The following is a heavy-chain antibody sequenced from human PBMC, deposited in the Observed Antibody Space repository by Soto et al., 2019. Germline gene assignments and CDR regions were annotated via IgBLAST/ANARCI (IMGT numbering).Heavy chain of an antibody. CDR2: ISSSGGSI. CDR3: ARDRGTIAARTEPYYFDY. Sequence: GGSLRLSCAASGFTFSSYSMNWVRQAPGKGLEWVSYISSSGGSIYYADSVKGRFTISRDNARNSLYLQMNSLRAEDTAVYYCARDRGTIAARTEPYYFDYWGKGPLVTVSS. D-gene: IGHD6-6*01. CDR1: GFTFSSYS. V-gene: IGHV3-48*01. J-gene: IGHJ4*02.